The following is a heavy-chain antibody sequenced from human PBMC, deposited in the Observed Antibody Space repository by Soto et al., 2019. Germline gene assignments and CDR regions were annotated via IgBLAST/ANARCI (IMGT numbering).Heavy chain of an antibody. V-gene: IGHV4-39*01. Sequence: PSETLSLISTVSGGSISSISYYWGWIRQPPGKGLEWIGSIYYSGSTYYNPSLKSRVTISVDTSNNQFSLKLSSVTAADTALYYCARKRRSPGYCSGGICYCFYXWGHGTLFTISX. J-gene: IGHJ4*01. D-gene: IGHD2-15*01. CDR1: GGSISSISYY. CDR3: ARKRRSPGYCSGGICYCFYX. CDR2: IYYSGST.